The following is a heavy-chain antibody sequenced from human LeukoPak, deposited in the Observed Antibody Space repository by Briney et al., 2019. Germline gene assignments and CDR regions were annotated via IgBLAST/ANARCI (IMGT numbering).Heavy chain of an antibody. CDR1: GYTFTGYY. D-gene: IGHD3-22*01. CDR2: INPNSGGT. CDR3: ARLWEYYDSSGYYHWFDP. Sequence: ASVKVSCKASGYTFTGYYMHWVRQAPGQGLEWMGCINPNSGGTNYAQKFQGRVTMTRETSISTAYMELSRLRSDDTAVYYCARLWEYYDSSGYYHWFDPWGQGTLVTVSS. V-gene: IGHV1-2*02. J-gene: IGHJ5*02.